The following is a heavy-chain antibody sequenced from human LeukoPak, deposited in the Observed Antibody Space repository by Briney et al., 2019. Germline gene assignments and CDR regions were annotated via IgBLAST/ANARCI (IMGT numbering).Heavy chain of an antibody. CDR1: GDSVSSNSAA. CDR3: ARAGPAPGYSSSWYQPFDY. Sequence: SQTLSLTRAISGDSVSSNSAAWNWIRQSPSRGLEWLGRTYYRSKWYNDYAVSVKSRITINPDTSKNQFSLQLNSVTPEDTAVYYCARAGPAPGYSSSWYQPFDYWGQGTLVTVSS. V-gene: IGHV6-1*01. D-gene: IGHD6-13*01. J-gene: IGHJ4*02. CDR2: TYYRSKWYN.